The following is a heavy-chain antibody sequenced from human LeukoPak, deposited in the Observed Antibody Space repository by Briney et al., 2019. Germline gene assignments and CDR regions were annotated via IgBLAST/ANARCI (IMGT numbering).Heavy chain of an antibody. CDR2: INHSGST. CDR3: ARVLRNWIIVVVVPGAFDL. D-gene: IGHD2-15*01. J-gene: IGHJ3*01. Sequence: PSETLSLTCAVYGGAFSGYYWSWIRQPPGKGLEWIGEINHSGSTNYNPSLKSRVTISVDTSKNQFSLKLSSVTAADTAVHYCARVLRNWIIVVVVPGAFDLWGQGTLVTVSS. V-gene: IGHV4-34*01. CDR1: GGAFSGYY.